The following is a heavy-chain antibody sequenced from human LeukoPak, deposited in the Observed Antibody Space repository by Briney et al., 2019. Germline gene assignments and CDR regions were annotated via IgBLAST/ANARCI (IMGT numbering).Heavy chain of an antibody. CDR2: INPNSGGT. D-gene: IGHD3-22*01. CDR1: GYTFTGYY. CDR3: ARVYRYYYDSSGYYGPNAFDY. J-gene: IGHJ4*02. Sequence: ASVKVSCKASGYTFTGYYMHWVRQAPGQGLEWMGWINPNSGGTNYAQKFQGRVTMTRDTSISTAYMELSRLRSDDTAVYYCARVYRYYYDSSGYYGPNAFDYWGQGTLVTVSS. V-gene: IGHV1-2*02.